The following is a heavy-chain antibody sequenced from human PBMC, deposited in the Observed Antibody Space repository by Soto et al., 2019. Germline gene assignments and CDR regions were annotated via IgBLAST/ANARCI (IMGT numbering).Heavy chain of an antibody. Sequence: PSETLSLTCLVSGDSINSFSDYWAWIRQPPGKGPEWIASIESGGPTFYNPSLKSRVFISLDTSKNEFSLKVNSVTAADTAVYFCAREKWVATDFYGLDVWGQGTTVTVSS. CDR1: GDSINSFSDY. CDR3: AREKWVATDFYGLDV. J-gene: IGHJ6*02. V-gene: IGHV4-39*02. D-gene: IGHD5-12*01. CDR2: IESGGPT.